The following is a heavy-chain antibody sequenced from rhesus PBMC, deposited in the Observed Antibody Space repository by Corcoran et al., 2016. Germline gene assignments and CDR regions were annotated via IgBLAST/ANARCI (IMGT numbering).Heavy chain of an antibody. Sequence: QLQLQESGPGLVKPSETLSVTRAVSGGSISSSYWIWIRQAPGKGLEWIGYIYGSGSSTNYNPSLKSRVTLSVDTSKNQLSLKLSSVTTADTAVYYCARVLYSSGWYIDYWGQGVLVTVSS. D-gene: IGHD6-31*01. V-gene: IGHV4-169*01. CDR1: GGSISSSY. CDR2: IYGSGSST. J-gene: IGHJ4*01. CDR3: ARVLYSSGWYIDY.